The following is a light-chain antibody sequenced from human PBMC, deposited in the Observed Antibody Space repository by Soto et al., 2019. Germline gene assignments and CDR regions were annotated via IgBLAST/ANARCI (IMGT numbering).Light chain of an antibody. J-gene: IGLJ2*01. CDR2: DVI. V-gene: IGLV2-14*03. CDR3: SSYTTSSTPVV. CDR1: SSDICGYNY. Sequence: QSALTQPASVSGSPGQPITISCSGTSSDICGYNYVSWYQHHPGKAPKLIIYDVINRPSGVSNRFSGSKSANTASLTISGLQAEDEADYFCSSYTTSSTPVVFGGATKLTVL.